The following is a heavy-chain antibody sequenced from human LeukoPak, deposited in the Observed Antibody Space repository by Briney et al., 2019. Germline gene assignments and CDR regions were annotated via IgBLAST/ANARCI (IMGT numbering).Heavy chain of an antibody. Sequence: GGSLRLSCAASGFTFDDYGMSWVRQAPGKGLEWVSGINWNGGSTGYADSVKGRFTISRDNAKNSLYQQMNSLRAEDTALYHCARDLYYDSSGYYYVPNGMDVWGQGTTVTVSS. CDR3: ARDLYYDSSGYYYVPNGMDV. V-gene: IGHV3-20*01. J-gene: IGHJ6*02. CDR1: GFTFDDYG. CDR2: INWNGGST. D-gene: IGHD3-22*01.